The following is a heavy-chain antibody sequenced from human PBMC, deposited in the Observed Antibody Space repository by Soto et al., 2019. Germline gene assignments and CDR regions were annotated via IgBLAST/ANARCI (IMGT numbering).Heavy chain of an antibody. CDR1: GFTFSSYG. CDR3: ARGRGAGDQ. J-gene: IGHJ5*02. D-gene: IGHD1-26*01. V-gene: IGHV3-74*01. CDR2: INSDGSST. Sequence: EVQLVESGGGLAQPGGSLSLSCLASGFTFSSYGLTWVGQVPGKGLVWVSRINSDGSSTSYADSVKGRFTISRDNAKNTLYLQMNSLRAEDTAVYYCARGRGAGDQWGQGTMVTVSS.